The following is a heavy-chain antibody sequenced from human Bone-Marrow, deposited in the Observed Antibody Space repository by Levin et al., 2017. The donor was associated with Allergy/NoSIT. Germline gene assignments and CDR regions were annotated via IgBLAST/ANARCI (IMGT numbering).Heavy chain of an antibody. CDR1: GFTFTNYA. CDR2: ISFDGSET. J-gene: IGHJ3*02. Sequence: GESLKISCAASGFTFTNYALHWVRQAPGKGLDWLALISFDGSETYYAPSVKGRFTISRDNSKNTLYLDMNTLRPDDTAVYWCVVGGGVFDAFDSWGQGTMVAVS. CDR3: VVGGGVFDAFDS. V-gene: IGHV3-30*04. D-gene: IGHD2-15*01.